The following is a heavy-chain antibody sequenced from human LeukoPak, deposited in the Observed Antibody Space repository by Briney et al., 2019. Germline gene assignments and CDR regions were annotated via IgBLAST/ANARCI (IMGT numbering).Heavy chain of an antibody. CDR3: ARPLTPGGYYYGMDV. Sequence: GGSLRLSCAASGFTFSSYGTHWVRQAPGKGLEWVAVIWYDGSNKYYADSVKGRFTISRDNSKNTLYLQMNSLRAEDTAVYYCARPLTPGGYYYGMDVWGQGTTVTVSS. CDR1: GFTFSSYG. CDR2: IWYDGSNK. J-gene: IGHJ6*02. V-gene: IGHV3-33*01. D-gene: IGHD3-10*01.